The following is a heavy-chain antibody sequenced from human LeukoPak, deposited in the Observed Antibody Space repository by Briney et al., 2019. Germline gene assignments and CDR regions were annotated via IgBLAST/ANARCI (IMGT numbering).Heavy chain of an antibody. CDR2: ISYDGSNK. CDR3: ARAAGGYYDSSGSNLH. CDR1: GFTFSSYA. D-gene: IGHD3-22*01. Sequence: PGGSLRRSCAASGFTFSSYAMHWVRQAPGKGLEWVAVISYDGSNKYYADSVKGRFTISRDNSKNTLYLQMNSLRAEDTAVYYCARAAGGYYDSSGSNLHWGQGTLVTVSS. V-gene: IGHV3-30-3*01. J-gene: IGHJ4*02.